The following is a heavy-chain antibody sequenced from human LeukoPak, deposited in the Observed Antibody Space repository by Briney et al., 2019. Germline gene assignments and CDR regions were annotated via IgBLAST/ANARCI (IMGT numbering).Heavy chain of an antibody. Sequence: SQTLSLTCAISGDNVSSNSATWNWIRQSPSRSLEWLGRTYYRSKWYNDYAVSVKSRMTIIPDTSKNQFSLQLNSETPDDTALYYCAGDRGVGAAVFFDYWGLGTLVTVSS. V-gene: IGHV6-1*01. CDR1: GDNVSSNSAT. D-gene: IGHD6-13*01. CDR3: AGDRGVGAAVFFDY. J-gene: IGHJ4*02. CDR2: TYYRSKWYN.